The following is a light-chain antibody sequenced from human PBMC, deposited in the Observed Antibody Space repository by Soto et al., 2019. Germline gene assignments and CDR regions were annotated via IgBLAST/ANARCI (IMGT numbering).Light chain of an antibody. V-gene: IGKV3-11*01. J-gene: IGKJ1*01. CDR2: DAS. Sequence: EIVLTQSPATLSLSPGERATLSCRASQSVSSYLAWYQQKPGQAPRLLIYDASHRATGIPARFSGSGSGTDFTLSISSLEPDDFAVYYCQQRSNWPRGTFGQGTKVEIK. CDR3: QQRSNWPRGT. CDR1: QSVSSY.